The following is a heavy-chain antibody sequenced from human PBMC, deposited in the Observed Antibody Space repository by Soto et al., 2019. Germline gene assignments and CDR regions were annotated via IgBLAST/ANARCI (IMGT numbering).Heavy chain of an antibody. D-gene: IGHD3-9*01. Sequence: ASVKVSCKASGYSFTSYGISWVRQAPGQGLEWMGWISTYNGNTNYAQKLQGRVTMTTVTSTTTVYMELTSLRSDDTAVYYCARGADILTGYYPAEYFHHWGQGTLVTVSS. CDR3: ARGADILTGYYPAEYFHH. V-gene: IGHV1-18*01. CDR2: ISTYNGNT. J-gene: IGHJ1*01. CDR1: GYSFTSYG.